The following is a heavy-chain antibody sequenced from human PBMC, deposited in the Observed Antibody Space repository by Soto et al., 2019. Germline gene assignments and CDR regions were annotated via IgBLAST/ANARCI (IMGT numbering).Heavy chain of an antibody. CDR2: IIPIFGTA. CDR1: GGTFSSYA. CDR3: ARRRCYYDSSGYCQTHGMDV. V-gene: IGHV1-69*13. Sequence: ASVKVSCKASGGTFSSYAISWVRQAPGQGLEWMGGIIPIFGTANYAQKFQGRVTITADESTSTAYMELSSLRSEDTAVYYCARRRCYYDSSGYCQTHGMDVWGQGNTVTVSS. J-gene: IGHJ6*02. D-gene: IGHD3-22*01.